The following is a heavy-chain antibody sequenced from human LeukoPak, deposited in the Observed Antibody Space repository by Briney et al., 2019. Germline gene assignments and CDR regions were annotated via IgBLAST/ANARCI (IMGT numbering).Heavy chain of an antibody. Sequence: EASVKVSCKASGGTFSSYAISWVRHAPGQGLEWMGRIIPILGIANYAQKFQGRVTITADKSTSTAYMELSSLRSEDTAVYYCAREPAGGGDLDYWGQGTLVTVSS. CDR1: GGTFSSYA. CDR3: AREPAGGGDLDY. V-gene: IGHV1-69*04. CDR2: IIPILGIA. J-gene: IGHJ4*02. D-gene: IGHD3-16*01.